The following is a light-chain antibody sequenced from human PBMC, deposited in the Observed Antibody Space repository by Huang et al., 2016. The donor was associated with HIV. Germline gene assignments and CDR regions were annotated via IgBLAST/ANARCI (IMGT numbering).Light chain of an antibody. Sequence: DIQMTQSPSSLSASVGDRVTITCRATQSVTKYLNWYQQKPGKAPKLLIYGASSLQTGVPSRFGGSGSGTDFTLTISSLQPEDVATYYCQQSSSPPPTFGPGTKVDIK. CDR1: QSVTKY. J-gene: IGKJ3*01. V-gene: IGKV1-39*01. CDR2: GAS. CDR3: QQSSSPPPT.